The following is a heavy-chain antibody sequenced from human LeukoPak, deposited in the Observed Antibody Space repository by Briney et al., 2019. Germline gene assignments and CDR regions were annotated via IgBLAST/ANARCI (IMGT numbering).Heavy chain of an antibody. J-gene: IGHJ1*01. CDR2: ISGSGGST. CDR1: GFTFSSYG. V-gene: IGHV3-23*01. Sequence: KPGGSLRLSCAASGFTFSSYGMSWVRQAPGKGLEWVSAISGSGGSTYYADSVKGRFTISRDNSKNTLYLQMNSLRAEDTAVYYCAKYYSGSYYGGGSFQHWGQGTLVTVSS. CDR3: AKYYSGSYYGGGSFQH. D-gene: IGHD1-26*01.